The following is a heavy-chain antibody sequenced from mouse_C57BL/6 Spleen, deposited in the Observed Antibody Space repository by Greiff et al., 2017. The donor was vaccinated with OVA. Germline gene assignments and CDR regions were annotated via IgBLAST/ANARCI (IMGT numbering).Heavy chain of an antibody. CDR2: FYPGSGSI. V-gene: IGHV1-62-2*01. CDR3: ARHEEPSIYYDNDGEYVDY. CDR1: GYTFTEYT. Sequence: QVQLKQSGAELVKPGASVKLSCKASGYTFTEYTIHWVKPRSGQGLEWIGWFYPGSGSIKYNEKLQDKATLTADNSSSTAYMELSILTSEDSAVYFCARHEEPSIYYDNDGEYVDYWGQGTTLTVSS. D-gene: IGHD2-4*01. J-gene: IGHJ2*01.